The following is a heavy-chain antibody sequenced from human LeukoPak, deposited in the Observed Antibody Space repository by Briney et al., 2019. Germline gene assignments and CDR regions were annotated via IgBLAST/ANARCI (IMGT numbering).Heavy chain of an antibody. CDR1: GFTFDDYG. D-gene: IGHD7-27*01. J-gene: IGHJ4*02. CDR3: ARVINWVDY. Sequence: PGGSLRRSCAASGFTFDDYGINSLRQAPGKGLEWVSSINWNGGSTGYADSVKGRFTISRDNAKNSLYLQMNSLRAEDTALYYCARVINWVDYSVPGTLVAVSS. V-gene: IGHV3-20*04. CDR2: INWNGGST.